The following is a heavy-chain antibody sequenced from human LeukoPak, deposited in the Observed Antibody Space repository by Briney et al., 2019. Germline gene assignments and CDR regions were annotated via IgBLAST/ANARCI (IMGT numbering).Heavy chain of an antibody. CDR2: IDPSDSYT. D-gene: IGHD3-10*01. CDR3: ARLNYYGSGSYSHDY. V-gene: IGHV5-10-1*01. CDR1: GSSFTSYW. J-gene: IGHJ4*02. Sequence: GESLRISCKGSGSSFTSYWISWVRQMPGKGLEWMGRIDPSDSYTKYSPSFQGLVTLSADKSISTAYLQWSSLEASDTAMYYCARLNYYGSGSYSHDYWGQGTLVTVSS.